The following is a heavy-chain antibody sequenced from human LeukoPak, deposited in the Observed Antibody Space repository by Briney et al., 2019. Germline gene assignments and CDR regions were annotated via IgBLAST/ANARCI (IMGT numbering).Heavy chain of an antibody. CDR1: GGSISSGGNY. J-gene: IGHJ4*02. V-gene: IGHV4-31*03. CDR3: ARGGGFYGSGTTHFDY. Sequence: KTSETLSLTCTVSGGSISSGGNYWSWIRQHPGKGLEWIGYIDYSGRTYYNPSLKSRLTMSLDTSKNQFSLKLSSVTAADTAVYFCARGGGFYGSGTTHFDYWGQGTLVTVSS. CDR2: IDYSGRT. D-gene: IGHD3-10*01.